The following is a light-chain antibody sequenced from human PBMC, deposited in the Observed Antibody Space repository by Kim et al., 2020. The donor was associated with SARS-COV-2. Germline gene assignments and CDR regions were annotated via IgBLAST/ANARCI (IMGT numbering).Light chain of an antibody. Sequence: DIVMSQSPLSLPVTPGESASISCRSSQSLLHSYGNNFLDWYLQKPGQSPQLLIYLGSNRASGVPDRFSGSGSGTDFTLKISRVEAEDVGVYYCMQALQTPNTFGQGTKLEI. CDR2: LGS. V-gene: IGKV2-28*01. CDR1: QSLLHSYGNNF. CDR3: MQALQTPNT. J-gene: IGKJ2*01.